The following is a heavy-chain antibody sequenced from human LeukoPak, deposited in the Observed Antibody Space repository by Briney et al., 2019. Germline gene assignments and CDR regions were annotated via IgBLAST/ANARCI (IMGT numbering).Heavy chain of an antibody. D-gene: IGHD3-22*01. J-gene: IGHJ4*02. CDR3: AKGSYYDSSGSFYFDY. CDR1: GFTVSSDY. CDR2: IYSGGST. V-gene: IGHV3-53*01. Sequence: GGSLRLSCAASGFTVSSDYMSWVRQAPGKGLEWVSVIYSGGSTYYADSVKGRFTISRDNSKNTLYVQVNSLGTEDTAAYYCAKGSYYDSSGSFYFDYWGQGTLVTVSS.